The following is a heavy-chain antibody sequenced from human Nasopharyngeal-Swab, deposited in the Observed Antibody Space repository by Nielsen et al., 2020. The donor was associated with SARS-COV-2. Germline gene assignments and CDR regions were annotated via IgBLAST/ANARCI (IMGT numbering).Heavy chain of an antibody. Sequence: GGSLRLSCAASGFTFSDSAIHWVRQASGKGLEWVGRIRSKGNTYATAYAASVKGRLIIFRDDPTNTAYLQMNSLKTEDTAVYYCTRCGGGCYSGRDYWGQGTLATVSS. V-gene: IGHV3-73*01. CDR2: IRSKGNTYAT. J-gene: IGHJ4*02. CDR3: TRCGGGCYSGRDY. D-gene: IGHD2-15*01. CDR1: GFTFSDSA.